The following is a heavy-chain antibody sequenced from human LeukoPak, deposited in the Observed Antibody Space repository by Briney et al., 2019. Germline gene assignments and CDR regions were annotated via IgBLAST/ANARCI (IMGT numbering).Heavy chain of an antibody. CDR2: IKPDGREK. V-gene: IGHV3-7*01. Sequence: GGSLRLSCAASGFTLSTYWMGWVRQAPGKGLGWVAKIKPDGREKDHVDSVKGPFTISRDNAKNSLYLQLNSLRAEDTAVYYCATDGRYSGYAGPPFDYWGQGTLVTVSS. CDR1: GFTLSTYW. J-gene: IGHJ4*02. CDR3: ATDGRYSGYAGPPFDY. D-gene: IGHD5-12*01.